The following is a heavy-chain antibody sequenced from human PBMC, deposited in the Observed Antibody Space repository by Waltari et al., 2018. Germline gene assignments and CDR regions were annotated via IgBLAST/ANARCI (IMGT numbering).Heavy chain of an antibody. D-gene: IGHD2-21*01. Sequence: EVQLLESGGGLVQPGGSLRLSCAASGFTFSSYALSWVRQAPGKGLEWVSAISGSGGSTYYADSVKGRFTISRDNSKNTLYLQMNSLRAEDTAVYYCASGERGPYCGGDCYSDWGQGTLVTVSS. CDR2: ISGSGGST. V-gene: IGHV3-23*01. CDR3: ASGERGPYCGGDCYSD. J-gene: IGHJ4*02. CDR1: GFTFSSYA.